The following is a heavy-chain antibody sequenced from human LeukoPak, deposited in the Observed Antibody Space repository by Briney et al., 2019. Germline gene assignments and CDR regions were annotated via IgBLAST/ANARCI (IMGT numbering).Heavy chain of an antibody. CDR3: AKDKRFLEWLFPV. Sequence: GGSLRLSCAASGFTFSSYAMSWVRQAPGKGLEWVSAISGSGGSTYYADSVKGRFTISRDNSKNTLYLQMYSLRAEDTAVYYCAKDKRFLEWLFPVWGQGTLVTDSS. J-gene: IGHJ4*02. CDR2: ISGSGGST. V-gene: IGHV3-23*01. D-gene: IGHD3-3*01. CDR1: GFTFSSYA.